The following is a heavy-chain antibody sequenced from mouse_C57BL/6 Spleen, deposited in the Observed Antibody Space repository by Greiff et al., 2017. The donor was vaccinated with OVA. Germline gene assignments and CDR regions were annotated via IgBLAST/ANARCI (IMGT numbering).Heavy chain of an antibody. CDR2: IDPEDGET. J-gene: IGHJ2*01. CDR3: ARGFSTMVSYYCDY. V-gene: IGHV14-2*01. D-gene: IGHD2-2*01. Sequence: EVMLVESGAELVKPGASVKLSCTASGFNIKDYYMHWVKQRTEQGLAWIGRIDPEDGETKYAPKFQGKATITADTSSNTAYLQLSSLTSEDTAVYYCARGFSTMVSYYCDYWGQGTTLTVSS. CDR1: GFNIKDYY.